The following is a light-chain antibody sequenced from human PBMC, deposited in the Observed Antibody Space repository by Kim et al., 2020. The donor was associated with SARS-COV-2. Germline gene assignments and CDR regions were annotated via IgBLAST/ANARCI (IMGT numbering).Light chain of an antibody. V-gene: IGLV2-11*01. CDR2: DVS. CDR1: SSDVVGYNY. CDR3: CSYAGSYTEV. Sequence: QSGTMSDTGTSSDVVGYNYVTWYQQHPGKAPKLMIYDVSKRPSGVPERFSGSKSGNTVSLTISGLQGEDEADYYCCSYAGSYTEVFGGGTQLTVL. J-gene: IGLJ2*01.